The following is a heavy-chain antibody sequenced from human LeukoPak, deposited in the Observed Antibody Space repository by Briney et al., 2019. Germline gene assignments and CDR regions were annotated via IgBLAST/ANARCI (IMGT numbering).Heavy chain of an antibody. CDR3: ARASTTFDD. D-gene: IGHD1-14*01. CDR2: VSDGGRT. CDR1: GGSITSYY. Sequence: SETLSLTCSVSGGSITSYYWSWIRQPPGKGLEWIGHVSDGGRTNYSPSLRSRVSISVDTSKNQFSLKLNSVTAADTAVYFCARASTTFDDWGQGTMVTVSS. J-gene: IGHJ4*02. V-gene: IGHV4-59*01.